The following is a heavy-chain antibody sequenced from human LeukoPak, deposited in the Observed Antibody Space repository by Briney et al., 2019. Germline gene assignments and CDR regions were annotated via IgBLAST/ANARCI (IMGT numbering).Heavy chain of an antibody. Sequence: ASVKVSCKASGYTFTGYYMHWVRQAPGQGLEWMGWINPNSGGTNYAQKFQGRVTITRDTSISTAYMELSRLRSDDTAVYYCAREMDYYGSGSYSYYFDYWGQGTLVTVSS. J-gene: IGHJ4*02. CDR1: GYTFTGYY. D-gene: IGHD3-10*01. CDR2: INPNSGGT. V-gene: IGHV1-2*02. CDR3: AREMDYYGSGSYSYYFDY.